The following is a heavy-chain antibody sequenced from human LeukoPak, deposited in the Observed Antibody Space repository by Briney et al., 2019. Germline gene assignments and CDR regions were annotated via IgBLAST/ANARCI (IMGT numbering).Heavy chain of an antibody. CDR3: ARVNNYDYVWGSYIDY. CDR1: GYTLTELS. J-gene: IGHJ4*02. D-gene: IGHD3-16*01. Sequence: ASVKVSCKVSGYTLTELSMHWVRQAPGKGLEWMGGFDPEDGETIYAQKFQGRVTITADKSTSTAYMELSSLRSEDTAVYYCARVNNYDYVWGSYIDYWGQGTLVTVSS. V-gene: IGHV1-24*01. CDR2: FDPEDGET.